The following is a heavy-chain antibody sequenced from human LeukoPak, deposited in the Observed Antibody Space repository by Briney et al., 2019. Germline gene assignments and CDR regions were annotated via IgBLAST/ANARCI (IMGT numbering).Heavy chain of an antibody. J-gene: IGHJ5*02. CDR2: INPNSGGT. CDR3: ARDADCSSTSCYNWFDP. CDR1: GYTFTGYY. Sequence: ASVKVSCKASGYTFTGYYMHWVRQAPGQGLEWMGWINPNSGGTNYAQKFQGRVTMTRDTSISTAYMELSRLRADDTAVYYCARDADCSSTSCYNWFDPWGQGTLVTVSS. D-gene: IGHD2-2*01. V-gene: IGHV1-2*02.